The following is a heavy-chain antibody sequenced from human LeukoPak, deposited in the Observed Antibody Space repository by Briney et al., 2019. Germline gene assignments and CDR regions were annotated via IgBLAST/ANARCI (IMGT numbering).Heavy chain of an antibody. CDR2: IYYSGST. J-gene: IGHJ5*02. CDR1: GGSISSGDYY. D-gene: IGHD2-8*01. CDR3: AREYCTNPARWFDP. Sequence: SQTLSLTCTVSGGSISSGDYYWSWIRQPPGKGLEWIGYIYYSGSTYYNPSLKSQVTISVDTSKNQFSLKLSSVTAADTAVYYCAREYCTNPARWFDPWGQGTLVTVSS. V-gene: IGHV4-30-4*08.